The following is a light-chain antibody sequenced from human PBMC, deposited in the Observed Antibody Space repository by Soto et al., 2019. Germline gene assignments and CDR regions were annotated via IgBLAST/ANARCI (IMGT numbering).Light chain of an antibody. CDR1: SSDIGAYKH. CDR3: CSYAGRDIYVL. CDR2: EVT. Sequence: QSALTQPRSVSGSPGQSVTISCTGSSSDIGAYKHVSWYQQHPGKAPKLLIYEVTKRPSGVPDRFSGSKSDNTASLTISGLKGDDEADYYCCSYAGRDIYVLFGGGTKVTVL. J-gene: IGLJ2*01. V-gene: IGLV2-11*01.